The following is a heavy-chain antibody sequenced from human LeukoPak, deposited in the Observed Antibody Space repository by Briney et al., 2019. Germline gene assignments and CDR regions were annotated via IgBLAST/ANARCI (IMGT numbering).Heavy chain of an antibody. D-gene: IGHD6-13*01. CDR1: GGSFSGYH. Sequence: SETLSLTCAVYGGSFSGYHWSWVRQPPGKGLEWIGEINHSGSTNYNPSLKSRVTISVDTSQNQFSLKLSSVTAADTAVYYCAIFPVGIAAAGTLYWGQGTLVTVSS. CDR3: AIFPVGIAAAGTLY. V-gene: IGHV4-34*01. J-gene: IGHJ4*02. CDR2: INHSGST.